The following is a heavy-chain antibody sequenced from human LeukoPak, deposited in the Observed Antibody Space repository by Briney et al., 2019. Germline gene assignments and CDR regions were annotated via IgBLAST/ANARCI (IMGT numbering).Heavy chain of an antibody. V-gene: IGHV5-51*01. CDR1: GDFFTRYW. CDR2: IYPGDSDT. Sequence: GESLKISCEPSGDFFTRYWFGWVRQMPGKGLEWIGVIYPGDSDTRYSPSFQGQVTISADKSIRTAYLQWRSLKASDTAMYYCARLDYGSGNYYTKGFDYWGQGTPVTVSS. D-gene: IGHD3-10*01. CDR3: ARLDYGSGNYYTKGFDY. J-gene: IGHJ4*02.